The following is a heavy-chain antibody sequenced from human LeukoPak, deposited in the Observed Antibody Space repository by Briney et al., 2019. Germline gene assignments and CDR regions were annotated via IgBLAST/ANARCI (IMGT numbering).Heavy chain of an antibody. CDR1: GYTFTSYD. CDR3: ARLATVTYALDY. CDR2: MNPNSGNT. D-gene: IGHD4-17*01. Sequence: ASVKVSCKASGYTFTSYDINWVRQATGHGLEWMGWMNPNSGNTGYAQKFQGRVTMTRNTSTSTAYMELSSLRSEDTAVYYCARLATVTYALDYWGQGTLVTVSS. V-gene: IGHV1-8*01. J-gene: IGHJ4*02.